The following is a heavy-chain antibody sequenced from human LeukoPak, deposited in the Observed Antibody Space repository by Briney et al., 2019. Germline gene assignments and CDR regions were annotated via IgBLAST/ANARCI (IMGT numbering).Heavy chain of an antibody. V-gene: IGHV3-30*04. Sequence: GSLRLSCAASGFTFSSYAMHRVRQAPGKGLEWVAVISYDGSNKYYADSVKGRFTISRDNSKNTLYLQMNSLRAEDTAVYYCARDGTGATNDYWGQGTLVTVSS. D-gene: IGHD1-26*01. J-gene: IGHJ4*02. CDR1: GFTFSSYA. CDR3: ARDGTGATNDY. CDR2: ISYDGSNK.